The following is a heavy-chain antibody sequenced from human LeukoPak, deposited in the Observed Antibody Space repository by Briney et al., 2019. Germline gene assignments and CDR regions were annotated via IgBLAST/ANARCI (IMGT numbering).Heavy chain of an antibody. CDR2: MNPNSGNT. D-gene: IGHD3-3*01. CDR1: GYTFTSYD. J-gene: IGHJ6*03. V-gene: IGHV1-8*01. CDR3: ARGHQLLEWLLLASYYYYYMDV. Sequence: ASVKVSCKASGYTFTSYDINWVRQATGQGLECMGWMNPNSGNTGYAQKFQGRVTMPRNTSISTAYMELSSLRSEDTAVYYCARGHQLLEWLLLASYYYYYMDVWGKGTTVTVSS.